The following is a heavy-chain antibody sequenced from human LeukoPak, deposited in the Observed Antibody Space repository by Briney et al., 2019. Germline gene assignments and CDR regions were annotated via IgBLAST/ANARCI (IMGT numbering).Heavy chain of an antibody. CDR3: ARTLYDYVWGSYRYTFDY. Sequence: SGPALVKPTQTLTLTCTFSGFSLSTSGMCVSWIRQPPVKALEWLARIDWDDDKYYSTSLKTSLTISKDTSKNQVVLTMTNMDPVDTATYYCARTLYDYVWGSYRYTFDYWGQGTLVTVSS. V-gene: IGHV2-70*11. CDR2: IDWDDDK. J-gene: IGHJ4*02. D-gene: IGHD3-16*02. CDR1: GFSLSTSGMC.